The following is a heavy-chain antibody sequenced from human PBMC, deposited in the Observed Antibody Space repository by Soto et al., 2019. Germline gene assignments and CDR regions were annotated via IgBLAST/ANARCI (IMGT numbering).Heavy chain of an antibody. CDR3: ARGAGIAATGKGHWFDP. D-gene: IGHD6-13*01. CDR2: INHSGST. J-gene: IGHJ5*02. V-gene: IGHV4-34*01. CDR1: GGSFSGYY. Sequence: SETLSLTCAVYGGSFSGYYWSWIRQPPGKGLEWIGEINHSGSTNYNPSLKSRVTISVDTSKNQFSLKLSSVTAADTAVYYCARGAGIAATGKGHWFDPWGQGTLVTVSS.